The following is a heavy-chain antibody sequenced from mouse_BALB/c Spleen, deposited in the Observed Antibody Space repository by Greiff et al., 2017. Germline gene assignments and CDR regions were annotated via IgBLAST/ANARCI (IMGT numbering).Heavy chain of an antibody. CDR3: ARELGVRGAMDY. D-gene: IGHD2-14*01. J-gene: IGHJ4*01. CDR2: IWAGGST. CDR1: GFSLTSYG. Sequence: VKLVESGPGLVAPSQSLSITCTVSGFSLTSYGVHWVRQPPGKGLEWLGVIWAGGSTNYNSALMSRLSISKDNSKSQVFLQMNSLQTDDTAMYYCARELGVRGAMDYWGQGTSVTVSS. V-gene: IGHV2-9*02.